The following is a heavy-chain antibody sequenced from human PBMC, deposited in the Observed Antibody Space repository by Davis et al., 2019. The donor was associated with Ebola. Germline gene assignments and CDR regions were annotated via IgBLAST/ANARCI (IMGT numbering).Heavy chain of an antibody. CDR3: ARGLLWFRGLLLVYYGMDV. CDR2: IYYSGST. V-gene: IGHV4-61*01. D-gene: IGHD3-10*01. Sequence: MPSETLSLTCTVSGGSVSSGSYYWSWLRQPPGKGLEWIGYIYYSGSTNYNPSLKSRVTISVDTSKNQFSLKLSSVTAADTAVYYCARGLLWFRGLLLVYYGMDVWGQGTTVTVSS. CDR1: GGSVSSGSYY. J-gene: IGHJ6*02.